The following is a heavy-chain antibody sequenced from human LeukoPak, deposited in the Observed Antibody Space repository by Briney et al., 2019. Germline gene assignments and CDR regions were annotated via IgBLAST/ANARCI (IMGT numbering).Heavy chain of an antibody. CDR1: GGTFISYA. V-gene: IGHV1-69*04. CDR2: IIPILGIA. J-gene: IGHJ3*02. CDR3: ARGSSGWAYAFDI. D-gene: IGHD6-19*01. Sequence: ASVKVSCKASGGTFISYAISWVRQAPGQGLEWMGRIIPILGIANYAQKLQGRVTMTTDTSTSTAYMELRSLRSDDTAVYYCARGSSGWAYAFDIWGQGTMVTVSS.